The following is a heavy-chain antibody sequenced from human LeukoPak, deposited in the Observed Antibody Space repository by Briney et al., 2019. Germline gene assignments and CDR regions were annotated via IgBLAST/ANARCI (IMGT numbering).Heavy chain of an antibody. CDR2: IYYSGST. Sequence: SETLSLTCTVSGGSISSYYWSWIRQPPGKGLEWIGYIYYSGSTNYNPPLKSRVTISVDTSKNQFSLKLSSVTAADTAVYYCARVPYYYDSSGYYNYYGMDVWGQGTTVTVSS. CDR1: GGSISSYY. J-gene: IGHJ6*02. CDR3: ARVPYYYDSSGYYNYYGMDV. V-gene: IGHV4-59*01. D-gene: IGHD3-22*01.